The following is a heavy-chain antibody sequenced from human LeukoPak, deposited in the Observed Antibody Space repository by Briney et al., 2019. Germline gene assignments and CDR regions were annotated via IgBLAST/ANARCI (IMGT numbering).Heavy chain of an antibody. CDR2: ISSSSSYI. J-gene: IGHJ4*02. V-gene: IGHV3-21*01. CDR3: ARDPEDDILTGTGY. Sequence: GGSLRLSCAASGFTFSSYSMNWVRQAPGKGLEWVSSISSSSSYIYYADSVKGRFTISRDNAKNSLYLQMNSLRAEDTAVYYCARDPEDDILTGTGYWGQGTLVTVSS. D-gene: IGHD3-9*01. CDR1: GFTFSSYS.